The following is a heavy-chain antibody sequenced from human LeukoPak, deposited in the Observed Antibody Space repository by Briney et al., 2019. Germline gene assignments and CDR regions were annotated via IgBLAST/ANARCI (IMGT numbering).Heavy chain of an antibody. J-gene: IGHJ4*02. CDR2: ISYDGSNK. CDR1: GFTFSNYA. Sequence: PGGSLRLSCAASGFTFSNYALHWVRQAPGKGLEWVAVISYDGSNKFYADSVRGRFTISRDNSKKTLYLQMNSLRPEDTAVYYCAKDFSVYYYDSRVLDYWGQGTLVTVSS. V-gene: IGHV3-30*04. CDR3: AKDFSVYYYDSRVLDY. D-gene: IGHD3-22*01.